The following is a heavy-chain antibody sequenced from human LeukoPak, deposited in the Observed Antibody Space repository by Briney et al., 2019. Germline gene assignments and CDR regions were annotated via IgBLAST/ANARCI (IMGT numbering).Heavy chain of an antibody. CDR3: AKGGKWDVTPFDY. J-gene: IGHJ4*02. V-gene: IGHV3-23*01. Sequence: XXXXGXGLEWVSXISGSGGSTYYADSVKGRFTISRDNSKNTLYLQVNSLRAEDTAVYYCAKGGKWDVTPFDYWGQGTLVTVSS. D-gene: IGHD1-26*01. CDR2: ISGSGGST.